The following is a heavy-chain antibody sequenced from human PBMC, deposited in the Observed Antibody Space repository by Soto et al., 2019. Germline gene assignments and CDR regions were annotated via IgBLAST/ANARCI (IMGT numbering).Heavy chain of an antibody. CDR3: ATTGYDSSEMEYYPYYFDY. J-gene: IGHJ4*02. V-gene: IGHV1-24*01. D-gene: IGHD3-22*01. Sequence: ASVKVSCKVSGYTLTELSMHWVRQAPGKGLEWMGGFDPEDGETIYAQKFQGRVTMTEDTSTDTAYTELSSLRSEDTAVYYCATTGYDSSEMEYYPYYFDYWGQGTLVTVSS. CDR2: FDPEDGET. CDR1: GYTLTELS.